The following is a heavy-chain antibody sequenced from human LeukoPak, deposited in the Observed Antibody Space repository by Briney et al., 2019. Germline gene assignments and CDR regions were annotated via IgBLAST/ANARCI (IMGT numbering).Heavy chain of an antibody. Sequence: PSETLSLTGRVPDSSISSHYWGWIPQRAGKGLEWIGRIYASGTTNYNPSLKRRITMSVDTSKNQFSLKLSYVTAADTAVYYCARDSGSYDLDYWGQGTLVTVSS. J-gene: IGHJ4*02. D-gene: IGHD1-26*01. CDR1: DSSISSHY. CDR3: ARDSGSYDLDY. V-gene: IGHV4-4*07. CDR2: IYASGTT.